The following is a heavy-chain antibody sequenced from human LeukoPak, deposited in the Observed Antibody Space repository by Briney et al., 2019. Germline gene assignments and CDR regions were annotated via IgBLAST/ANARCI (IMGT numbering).Heavy chain of an antibody. V-gene: IGHV3-15*01. CDR1: GFTFSNAW. Sequence: GGSLRLSCAASGFTFSNAWMSWVRQAPGKGLEWVGRIKSKTDGGTTDYAAPVKGRFTISRDDSKNTLYLQMNSLKTEDTAVYYCTTERVTMVRGVFYYYYGMDVWGQGTTVTVSS. CDR2: IKSKTDGGTT. J-gene: IGHJ6*02. CDR3: TTERVTMVRGVFYYYYGMDV. D-gene: IGHD3-10*01.